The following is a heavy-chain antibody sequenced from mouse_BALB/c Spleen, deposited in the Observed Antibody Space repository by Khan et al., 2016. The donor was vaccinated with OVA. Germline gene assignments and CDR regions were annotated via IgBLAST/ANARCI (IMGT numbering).Heavy chain of an antibody. CDR2: ILPGSGNT. V-gene: IGHV1-9*01. J-gene: IGHJ3*01. D-gene: IGHD1-1*01. CDR1: GYTFSTYW. Sequence: VQLQQSGAELMKPGASVKISCKATGYTFSTYWIEWVKQRPGHGLEWIGEILPGSGNTKYNEKFKGKATFSADTSSNTAYMQLSSLTSEDSAVYYWARWDFGSSPGFAYWGQGTLVTVSA. CDR3: ARWDFGSSPGFAY.